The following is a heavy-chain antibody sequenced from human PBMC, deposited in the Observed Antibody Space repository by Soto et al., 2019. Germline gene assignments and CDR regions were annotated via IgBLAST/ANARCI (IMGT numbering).Heavy chain of an antibody. Sequence: QVQLQESGPGLVKPSQTLSLTCTVSGGSISSGDYYWSWIRQPPGKGLEWIGYIYYSGSTYYNPSLRSRVTISVDTSKNQFSLKLSSVTAAETAVYYGAKGIRIFGFDPWGQGTLVTVSS. CDR1: GGSISSGDYY. CDR2: IYYSGST. CDR3: AKGIRIFGFDP. V-gene: IGHV4-30-4*01. J-gene: IGHJ5*02. D-gene: IGHD3-3*01.